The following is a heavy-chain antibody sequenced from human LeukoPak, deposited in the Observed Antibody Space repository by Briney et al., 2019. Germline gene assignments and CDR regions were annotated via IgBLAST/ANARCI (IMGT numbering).Heavy chain of an antibody. CDR1: GFVFSIYT. V-gene: IGHV3-64D*06. Sequence: RGSLRLSCSASGFVFSIYTMYWVRQAPGKGPEYVSTISGSGNGGSIYYADSVKGRFTISRDDSKSIVYLQMNGLRSEDTAVYYCVKDFGRVRGTPDSWGQGTLVTVS. CDR2: ISGSGNGGSI. J-gene: IGHJ4*02. CDR3: VKDFGRVRGTPDS. D-gene: IGHD2/OR15-2a*01.